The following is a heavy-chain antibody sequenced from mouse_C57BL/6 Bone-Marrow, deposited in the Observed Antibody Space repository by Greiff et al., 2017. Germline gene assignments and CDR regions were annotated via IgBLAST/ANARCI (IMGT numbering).Heavy chain of an antibody. V-gene: IGHV14-4*01. CDR3: TFITTVPGDY. J-gene: IGHJ2*01. D-gene: IGHD1-1*01. CDR2: IDTENGDT. Sequence: VQLQQSGAELVRPGASVKLSCTASGFNIKDDYMHWVKQRPEQGLEWIGWIDTENGDTEYASKFQGKATITADTSSNTAYLQLSSLTSEDTAVYYCTFITTVPGDYGGQGTTLTVSS. CDR1: GFNIKDDY.